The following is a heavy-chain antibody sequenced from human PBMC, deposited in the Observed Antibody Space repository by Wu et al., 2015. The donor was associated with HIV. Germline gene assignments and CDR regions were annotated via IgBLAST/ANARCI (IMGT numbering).Heavy chain of an antibody. V-gene: IGHV1-69*11. D-gene: IGHD1-1*01. CDR3: ASGIQSGGANY. CDR1: GGSFSRSG. CDR2: IIPNHGGA. J-gene: IGHJ4*02. Sequence: QVQLVQSGAEVKKPGSSVKVSCKASGGSFSRSGISWVRQAPGKGFEWMGRIIPNHGGANYAEKFEGRVTITADEATNTAYMDLSRLRSEDTAVYYCASGIQSGGANYWGQGTLVTVSS.